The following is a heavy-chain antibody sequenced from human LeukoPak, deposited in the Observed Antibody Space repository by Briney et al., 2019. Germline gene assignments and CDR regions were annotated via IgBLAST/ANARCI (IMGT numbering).Heavy chain of an antibody. CDR1: GGSISSYY. J-gene: IGHJ4*02. CDR2: ISDIGSI. CDR3: ARGYYYDSSGYYGLALDY. V-gene: IGHV4-59*12. D-gene: IGHD3-22*01. Sequence: PSETLSLTCTVSGGSISSYYWSWIRQPPGKGLEWIAYISDIGSINYNPSLKSRVTISLDTSKNQFSLKLSSVTAADTAVYYCARGYYYDSSGYYGLALDYWGQGTLVTVSS.